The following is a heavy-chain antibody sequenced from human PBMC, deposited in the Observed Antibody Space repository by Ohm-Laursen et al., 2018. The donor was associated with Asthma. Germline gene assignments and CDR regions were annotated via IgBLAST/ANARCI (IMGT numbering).Heavy chain of an antibody. J-gene: IGHJ4*02. CDR2: ISYDGSNK. D-gene: IGHD6-19*01. CDR3: AKDRSVIAVAGRKYYFDY. V-gene: IGHV3-30*04. Sequence: SLRLSCAASGFTFSSYAMHWVRQAPGKGLEWVAVISYDGSNKYYADSVKGRFTISRDNSKNTLYLQMNSLRPEDTAVYYCAKDRSVIAVAGRKYYFDYWGQGTLVTVSS. CDR1: GFTFSSYA.